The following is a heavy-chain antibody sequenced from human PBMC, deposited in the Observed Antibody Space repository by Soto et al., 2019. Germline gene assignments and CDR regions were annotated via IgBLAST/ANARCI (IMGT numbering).Heavy chain of an antibody. J-gene: IGHJ6*02. CDR2: IIPIFGTA. CDR3: ASPVPGDNCNFGAYYYYGMDV. V-gene: IGHV1-69*06. Sequence: QVQLVQSGAEVKKPGSSVKVSCKASGGTFSSYAISWVRQATGQGLEWMGGIIPIFGTANYAQKFQGRVTITADKSTSTPYMELSNLRSEDTAVYYCASPVPGDNCNFGAYYYYGMDVWVQVTTVTVS. CDR1: GGTFSSYA. D-gene: IGHD1-7*01.